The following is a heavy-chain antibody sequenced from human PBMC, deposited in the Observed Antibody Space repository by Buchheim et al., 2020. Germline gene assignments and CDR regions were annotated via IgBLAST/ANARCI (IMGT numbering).Heavy chain of an antibody. V-gene: IGHV1-8*01. CDR2: MNPNSGNT. CDR3: ASGILFNGYSSSSDLYYYYYYMDV. Sequence: QVQLVQSGAEVKKPGASVKVSCKASGYTFTSYDINWVRQATGQGLEWMGWMNPNSGNTGYAQKFQGRVTMTRNTSISTAYMELSRLGSEETAVYYCASGILFNGYSSSSDLYYYYYYMDVWGKGTT. CDR1: GYTFTSYD. J-gene: IGHJ6*03. D-gene: IGHD6-6*01.